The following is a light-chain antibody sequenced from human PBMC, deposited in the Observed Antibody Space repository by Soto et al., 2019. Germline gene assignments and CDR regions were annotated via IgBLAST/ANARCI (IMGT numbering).Light chain of an antibody. CDR2: DAS. J-gene: IGKJ4*01. V-gene: IGKV1-33*01. CDR1: QDIANY. CDR3: QQYGNLPLT. Sequence: DIQVTQSPSSLSASVGDRVTITCQASQDIANYLNWYQQKAGRAPKFLIYDASNLETGVPSRFSGSGSGTDFTLTISSLQPEDIATYYCQQYGNLPLTFGGGTKVDIK.